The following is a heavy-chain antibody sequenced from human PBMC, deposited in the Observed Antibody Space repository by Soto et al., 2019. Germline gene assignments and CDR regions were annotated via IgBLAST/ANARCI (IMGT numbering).Heavy chain of an antibody. V-gene: IGHV3-48*02. D-gene: IGHD3-10*01. J-gene: IGHJ4*02. Sequence: EVQLVESGGGLVQPGGSLRLSCAASGFTFSSYSMNWVRQAPGKGLEWVSYISSSSSTIYYADSVKGRFTISRDNAKNSLYLQMNSLRDEDTAVYYCARVGISYGSGSYNDYWGQGTLVTVSS. CDR1: GFTFSSYS. CDR3: ARVGISYGSGSYNDY. CDR2: ISSSSSTI.